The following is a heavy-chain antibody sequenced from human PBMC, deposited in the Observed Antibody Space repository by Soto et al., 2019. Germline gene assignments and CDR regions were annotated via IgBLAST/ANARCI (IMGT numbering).Heavy chain of an antibody. D-gene: IGHD2-2*01. CDR2: ITPILGIA. CDR1: GGTFSSYT. V-gene: IGHV1-69*02. Sequence: QVQLVQSGAEVTKPGSSEKVSCKASGGTFSSYTISWVRQAPGQGLEWMGRITPILGIANYAQKFQGRVTVTADKSTSTAYMELSSLRSEDTAVYYCAREYCSSTSCYLSWFDPWGQGTLVTVSS. J-gene: IGHJ5*02. CDR3: AREYCSSTSCYLSWFDP.